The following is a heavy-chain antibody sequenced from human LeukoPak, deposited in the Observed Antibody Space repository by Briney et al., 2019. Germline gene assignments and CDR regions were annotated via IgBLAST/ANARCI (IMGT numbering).Heavy chain of an antibody. CDR1: GGSISSSSYY. V-gene: IGHV4-39*02. D-gene: IGHD6-13*01. J-gene: IGHJ4*02. CDR3: AREVAAAGTNYFDY. CDR2: IYYSGST. Sequence: SETLSLTCTVSGGSISSSSYYWGWIRQPPGKGLEWIGSIYYSGSTYYNPSLKSRVTISVDTSKNQFSLKLSSVTAADTAVYYCAREVAAAGTNYFDYWGQRTLVTVSS.